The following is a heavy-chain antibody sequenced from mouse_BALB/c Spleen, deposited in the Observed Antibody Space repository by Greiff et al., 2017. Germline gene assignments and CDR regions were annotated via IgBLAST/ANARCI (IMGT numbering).Heavy chain of an antibody. D-gene: IGHD1-2*01. CDR3: ARSGLLRLEYAMDY. CDR2: ISSGSSTI. V-gene: IGHV5-17*02. Sequence: EVKVEESGGGLVQPGGSRKLSCAASGFTFSSFGMHWVRQAPEKGLEWVAYISSGSSTIYYADTVKGRFTISRDNPKNTLFLQMTSLRSEDTAMYYCARSGLLRLEYAMDYWGQGTSVTVSS. CDR1: GFTFSSFG. J-gene: IGHJ4*01.